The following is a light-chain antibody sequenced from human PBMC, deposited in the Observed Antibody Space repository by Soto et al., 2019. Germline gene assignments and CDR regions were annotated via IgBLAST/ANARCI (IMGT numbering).Light chain of an antibody. V-gene: IGLV2-11*01. J-gene: IGLJ1*01. Sequence: QFVLTQPRSVSGSPGQSVTISCAGTGSDVGGYNYVSWYQQHPGKAPKLMIYDVSKRPSGVPDRFSGSKSGNTASLTISGLQAEDEADYYCCSYAGSYRYVFGTGTKVTVL. CDR2: DVS. CDR3: CSYAGSYRYV. CDR1: GSDVGGYNY.